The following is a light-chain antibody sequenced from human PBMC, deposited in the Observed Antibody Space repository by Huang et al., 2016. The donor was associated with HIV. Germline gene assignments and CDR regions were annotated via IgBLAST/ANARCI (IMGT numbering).Light chain of an antibody. J-gene: IGKJ1*01. CDR3: MQTLQSRG. V-gene: IGKV2-28*01. Sequence: DIVLTQSPLSLSVTPGDPASISCRSSPSLLHTNGDNCLVWYLHKSGQSPQVLLYLGSNRASWVPDKFSVIGSGTNFTLQISRVEAVDVGLYYCMQTLQSRGFGQGTRVEI. CDR2: LGS. CDR1: PSLLHTNGDNC.